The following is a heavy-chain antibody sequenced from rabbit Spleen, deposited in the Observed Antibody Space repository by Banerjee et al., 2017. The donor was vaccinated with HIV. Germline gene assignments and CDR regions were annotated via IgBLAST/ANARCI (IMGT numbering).Heavy chain of an antibody. V-gene: IGHV1S40*01. Sequence: QSLEESGGDLVKPGASLTLTCTASGFSLSNSYYMCWVRQAPEKGLEWIACFYTPTSDTQYASWAKGRFTISKTSSTTVTLQMTSLTAADTATYFCARDTGSGHYIDAYFDLWGQGTLVTVS. CDR3: ARDTGSGHYIDAYFDL. J-gene: IGHJ4*01. D-gene: IGHD1-1*01. CDR2: FYTPTSDT. CDR1: GFSLSNSYY.